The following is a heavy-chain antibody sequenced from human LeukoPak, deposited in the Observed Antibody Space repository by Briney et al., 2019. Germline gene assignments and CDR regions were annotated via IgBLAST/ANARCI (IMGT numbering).Heavy chain of an antibody. J-gene: IGHJ4*02. CDR2: ISYDGSNK. Sequence: TGGSLRLSCAASGFTFSSYGMHWVRQAPGKGLEWVAVISYDGSNKYYADSVKGRFTISRDNSKNTLYLQMNSLRAEDTAVYYCAKGHFVGYCSGGSCQLEGAPLNLWGQGTLVTVSS. CDR3: AKGHFVGYCSGGSCQLEGAPLNL. V-gene: IGHV3-30*18. D-gene: IGHD2-15*01. CDR1: GFTFSSYG.